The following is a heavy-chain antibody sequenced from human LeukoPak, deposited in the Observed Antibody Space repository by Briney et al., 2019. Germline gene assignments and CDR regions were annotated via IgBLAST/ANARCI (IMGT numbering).Heavy chain of an antibody. V-gene: IGHV3-21*01. CDR3: ARAGPADAFDV. CDR1: GFTFSSYS. Sequence: GGSLRLSCAASGFTFSSYSMNWVRQAPGKGLEWVSSISSSSSYIYYADSVKGRFTISRDNAKNSLYLQMNSLRAGDTAVYYCARAGPADAFDVWGQGTMVTVSS. CDR2: ISSSSSYI. J-gene: IGHJ3*01.